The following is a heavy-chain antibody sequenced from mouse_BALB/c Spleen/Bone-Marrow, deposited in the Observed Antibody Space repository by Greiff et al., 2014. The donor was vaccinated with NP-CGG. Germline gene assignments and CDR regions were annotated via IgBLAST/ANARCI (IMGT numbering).Heavy chain of an antibody. CDR2: IDPASGNT. J-gene: IGHJ4*01. V-gene: IGHV14-3*02. CDR1: GFHIKATY. CDR3: AIVGVGFIDY. Sequence: EVQLQQSGAELVKPGASVKLSCTVSGFHIKATYMHWVKQRPEQGLEWIGRIDPASGNTKYDPKFQGKATITADTSSNTAYLQLSSLTSEDTAVYYCAIVGVGFIDYWGQGTSVTVSS.